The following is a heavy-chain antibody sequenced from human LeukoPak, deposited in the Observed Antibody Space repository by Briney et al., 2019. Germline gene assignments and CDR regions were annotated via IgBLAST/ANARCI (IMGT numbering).Heavy chain of an antibody. CDR3: ARCSPGDSSNFYAVLQY. V-gene: IGHV1-69*06. J-gene: IGHJ4*02. CDR2: IIPVFGTT. Sequence: SVKVSCKASGGTFSSYAVSWVRLTPGQGLEWLGGIIPVFGTTTYAQKFQAKVTMTADKSTNTAYLEVSSLTSDDTAVYYCARCSPGDSSNFYAVLQYWGQGTQVTVST. CDR1: GGTFSSYA. D-gene: IGHD3-22*01.